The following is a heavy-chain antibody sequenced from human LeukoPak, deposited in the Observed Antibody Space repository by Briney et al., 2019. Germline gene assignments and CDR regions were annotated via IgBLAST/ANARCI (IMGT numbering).Heavy chain of an antibody. Sequence: TGGSLRLSCAASGFTFSTSWMTWVRQAPGKGLERVAIINVDDSSKSYLDSVKGRFTISRDSAKNSLYLQMNNLRAEDTAVYYCARDRAYSTLDFWGQGTLVAVSS. D-gene: IGHD4-11*01. CDR1: GFTFSTSW. CDR3: ARDRAYSTLDF. V-gene: IGHV3-7*01. J-gene: IGHJ4*02. CDR2: INVDDSSK.